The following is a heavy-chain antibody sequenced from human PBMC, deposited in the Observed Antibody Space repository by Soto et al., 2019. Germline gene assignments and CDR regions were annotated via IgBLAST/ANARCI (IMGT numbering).Heavy chain of an antibody. V-gene: IGHV3-30*18. J-gene: IGHJ4*02. CDR1: GFTFSSYG. CDR2: ISYDGSNK. CDR3: AKDYSSSWPYFDY. D-gene: IGHD6-13*01. Sequence: SGGSLRLSCAASGFTFSSYGMHWVRHAPGKGLEWVAVISYDGSNKYYADSVKGRFTISRDNSKNTLYLQMNSLRAEDTAVYYCAKDYSSSWPYFDYWGQGTLVTVSS.